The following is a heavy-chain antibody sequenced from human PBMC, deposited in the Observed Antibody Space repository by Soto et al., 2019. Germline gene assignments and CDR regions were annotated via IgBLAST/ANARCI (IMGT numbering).Heavy chain of an antibody. CDR3: ARAIGGDYYFDY. J-gene: IGHJ4*02. CDR1: GGSISSGDYW. CDR2: IYHSGTT. D-gene: IGHD4-17*01. Sequence: QVQLQESGPGLVKPSQTLSLTCAVSGGSISSGDYWWSWIRQPPGKGLEWIGYIYHSGTTYSNPSLQSRVTISVDTSKNQCSLNLSSVTDADTAVYYCARAIGGDYYFDYWGQGTLVTVSS. V-gene: IGHV4-30-4*01.